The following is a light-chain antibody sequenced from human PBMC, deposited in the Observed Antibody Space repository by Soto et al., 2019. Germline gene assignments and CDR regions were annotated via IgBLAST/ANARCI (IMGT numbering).Light chain of an antibody. CDR3: QQRSSWPLT. CDR1: QSVSSY. CDR2: DAS. Sequence: EIVLTQSPATLSLSPGERATLSCRASQSVSSYLVWYQQKPGQAPRLLIYDASNRAAGIPARFSGRGSETDFTLTISSLEPEDFAVYYCQQRSSWPLTFGGGTKVEIK. J-gene: IGKJ4*01. V-gene: IGKV3-11*01.